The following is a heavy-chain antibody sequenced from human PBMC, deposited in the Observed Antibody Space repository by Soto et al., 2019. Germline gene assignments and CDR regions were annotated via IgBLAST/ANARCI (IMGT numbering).Heavy chain of an antibody. Sequence: PSETLSLTCTVSGGSITSPGYPWGCLGPPPGKAPEWIGYVDHKYNDYGNPSFKSLVTTSLNGDKKQFSLKMTSVTAEDTGLYYCAARPYYYYDLDVWGPGTPVTVSS. V-gene: IGHV4-30-2*01. CDR3: AARPYYYYDLDV. CDR1: GGSITSPGYP. CDR2: VDHKYND. J-gene: IGHJ6*02. D-gene: IGHD3-16*01.